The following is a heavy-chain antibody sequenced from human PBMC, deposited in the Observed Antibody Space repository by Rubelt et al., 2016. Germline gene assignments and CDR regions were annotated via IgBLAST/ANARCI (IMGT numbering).Heavy chain of an antibody. CDR2: INPNGGAT. J-gene: IGHJ4*02. V-gene: IGHV1-2*06. D-gene: IGHD1-26*01. CDR1: GYTFIDYY. Sequence: QVQLVQSGAEVKKPGASMKVSCKASGYTFIDYYIHWVRQAPGQGLEWMGRINPNGGATNNAQKFQGRVTMTRDTSISTAYMERGRLRSDETAGYYCARECDWDLLGRYFDYWGQGTLVTVSS. CDR3: ARECDWDLLGRYFDY.